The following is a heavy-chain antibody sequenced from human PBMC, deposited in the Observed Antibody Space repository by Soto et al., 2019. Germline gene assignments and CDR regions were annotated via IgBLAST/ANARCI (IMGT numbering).Heavy chain of an antibody. J-gene: IGHJ6*03. CDR1: GFTVSSKY. D-gene: IGHD2-15*01. V-gene: IGHV3-66*01. CDR2: IQRGGSI. CDR3: AGDDGHWSGGICYGVPMDV. Sequence: EVQLVESGGDLVQPGGSLRLSCAASGFTVSSKYMSWVRQAPGKGLEWVAVIQRGGSIYYADSVKGRFAISSDSSKNTMYLQMNCLRAEGPAVDYWAGDDGHWSGGICYGVPMDVWGKGTTVTVSS.